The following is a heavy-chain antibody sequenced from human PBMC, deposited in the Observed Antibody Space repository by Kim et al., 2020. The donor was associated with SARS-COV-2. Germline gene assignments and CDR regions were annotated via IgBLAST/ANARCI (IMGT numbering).Heavy chain of an antibody. Sequence: SETLSLTCAVSGGSISSSNWWSWVRQPPGKGLEWIGEIYHSGSTNYNPSLKSRVTISVDKSKNQFSLKLSSVTAADTAVYYCARDRGRIVGATGKYYFDYWGQGTLVTVSS. V-gene: IGHV4-4*02. J-gene: IGHJ4*02. D-gene: IGHD1-26*01. CDR1: GGSISSSNW. CDR3: ARDRGRIVGATGKYYFDY. CDR2: IYHSGST.